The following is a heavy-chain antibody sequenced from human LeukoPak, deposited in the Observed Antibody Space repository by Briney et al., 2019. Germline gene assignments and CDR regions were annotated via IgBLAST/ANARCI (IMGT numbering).Heavy chain of an antibody. CDR1: GFTFTGNW. J-gene: IGHJ4*02. V-gene: IGHV3-7*01. CDR2: INQDGSEN. CDR3: ARDWASSGATSH. Sequence: GGSMRLSCAASGFTFTGNWMSWVRQAAGRELEWVTNINQDGSENYYVDSVKGRFTIARDDGKNSLYLQINSLRAEDTAVYYCARDWASSGATSHWGQGTRVTVSS. D-gene: IGHD1-26*01.